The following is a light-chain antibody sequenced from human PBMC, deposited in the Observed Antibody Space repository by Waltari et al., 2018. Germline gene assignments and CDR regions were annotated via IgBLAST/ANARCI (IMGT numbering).Light chain of an antibody. CDR2: AAY. Sequence: DIQMTQSPSSVSASIGHSVTITCRASQGIDNWLACYQQKPGKAPKLLISAAYNLHSGVPSRFSGSRSETEFTLTINNLQPEDFATYFCQQAKSFPITCGQGTQLEIK. J-gene: IGKJ5*01. V-gene: IGKV1-12*01. CDR3: QQAKSFPIT. CDR1: QGIDNW.